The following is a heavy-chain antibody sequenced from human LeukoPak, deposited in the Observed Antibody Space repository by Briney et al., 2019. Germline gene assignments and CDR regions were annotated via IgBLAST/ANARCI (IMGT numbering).Heavy chain of an antibody. CDR2: IKQDGSEK. V-gene: IGHV3-7*01. J-gene: IGHJ4*02. Sequence: SGGSLRLSCAASGFTFSSYWMSWVRQAPGKGLEWVANIKQDGSEKYYVDSVKGRFTISRDNAKNSLYLQMNSLRAEDTAVYYCAREARGDKEPCGEFDYWGQGTLVTVSS. CDR1: GFTFSSYW. D-gene: IGHD1-14*01. CDR3: AREARGDKEPCGEFDY.